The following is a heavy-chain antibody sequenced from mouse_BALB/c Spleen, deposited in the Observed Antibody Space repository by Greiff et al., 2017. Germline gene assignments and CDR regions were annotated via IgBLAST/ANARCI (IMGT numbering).Heavy chain of an antibody. CDR2: IYWDDDK. D-gene: IGHD2-4*01. V-gene: IGHV8-12*01. CDR3: ARREADYDGFAY. Sequence: QVTLKESGPGILQPSQTLSLTCSFSGFSLSTSGMGVSWIRQPSGKGLEWLAHIYWDDDKRYNPSLKSRLTISKDTSRNQVFLKITSVDTADTATYYCARREADYDGFAYWGQGTLVTVSA. CDR1: GFSLSTSGMG. J-gene: IGHJ3*01.